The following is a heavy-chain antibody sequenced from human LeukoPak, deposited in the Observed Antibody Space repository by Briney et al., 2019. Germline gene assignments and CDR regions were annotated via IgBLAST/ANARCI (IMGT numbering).Heavy chain of an antibody. V-gene: IGHV1-46*01. Sequence: ASVRVSCKASGYTFSSHDINWVRQATGQGLEWMGIINPSGGSTSYAQKFQGRVTMTRDTSTSTVYMELSSLRSEDTAVYYCARWQQSHSDYWGQGTLVTVSS. CDR1: GYTFSSHD. D-gene: IGHD5-24*01. CDR2: INPSGGST. CDR3: ARWQQSHSDY. J-gene: IGHJ4*02.